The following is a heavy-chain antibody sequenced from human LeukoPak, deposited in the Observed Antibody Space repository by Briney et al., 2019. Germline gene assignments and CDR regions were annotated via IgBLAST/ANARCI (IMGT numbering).Heavy chain of an antibody. D-gene: IGHD1-26*01. J-gene: IGHJ4*02. V-gene: IGHV3-23*01. Sequence: GGSLRLSCAASGFTFSSYAMSWVRQAPGKGLKWVSAISGSGGSTYYADSVKGRFTISRDNSKNTLYLQMNSLRAEDTAVYYCAKDQSGSGSSRGVSDYWGQGTLVTVSS. CDR1: GFTFSSYA. CDR3: AKDQSGSGSSRGVSDY. CDR2: ISGSGGST.